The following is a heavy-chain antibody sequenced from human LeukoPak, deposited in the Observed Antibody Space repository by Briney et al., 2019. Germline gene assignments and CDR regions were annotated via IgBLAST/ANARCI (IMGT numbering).Heavy chain of an antibody. J-gene: IGHJ6*03. Sequence: SETLSLTCTVSGGSIGTYYWSWVRQSPGTGLEWIGYIYVTGTRYNPYLQSRVTISVDRSRNQFFLKMTSVTAADTAVYYCARHIGGGVEDMDVWGRGTKVTVSS. V-gene: IGHV4-59*08. CDR2: IYVTGT. CDR3: ARHIGGGVEDMDV. CDR1: GGSIGTYY. D-gene: IGHD3-10*01.